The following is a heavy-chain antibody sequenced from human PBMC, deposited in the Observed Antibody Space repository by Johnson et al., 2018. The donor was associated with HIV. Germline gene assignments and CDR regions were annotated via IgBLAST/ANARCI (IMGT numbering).Heavy chain of an antibody. D-gene: IGHD2-15*01. Sequence: QVQLVESGGGVVQPGRSLRLSCAASGFTFSSYGMHWVRQAPGKGLEWVSGISWNSGSIGYADSVKGRFTISRDNSKNTLYLQMNSLRAEDTAVYYCGRSRVDIVVVAGAFDIWGQGTMVTVSS. CDR1: GFTFSSYG. CDR3: GRSRVDIVVVAGAFDI. J-gene: IGHJ3*02. CDR2: ISWNSGSI. V-gene: IGHV3-NL1*01.